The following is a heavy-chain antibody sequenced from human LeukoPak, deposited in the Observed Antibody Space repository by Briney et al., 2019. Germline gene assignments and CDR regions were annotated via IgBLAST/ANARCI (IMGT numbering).Heavy chain of an antibody. CDR2: IYTSGST. CDR3: ARAQAGTGTYYYYMDV. Sequence: SETLSLTCTVSGGSISSYYWSWIRQPAGKGLEWIGRIYTSGSTNYNPSLKSRVTMSVDTSKNQFSLKLSSVTAADTAVYYCARAQAGTGTYYYYMDVWGKGTTVTVSS. CDR1: GGSISSYY. D-gene: IGHD6-13*01. J-gene: IGHJ6*03. V-gene: IGHV4-4*07.